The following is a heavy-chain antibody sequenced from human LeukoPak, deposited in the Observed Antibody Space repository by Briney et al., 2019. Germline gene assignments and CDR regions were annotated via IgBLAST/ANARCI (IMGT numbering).Heavy chain of an antibody. D-gene: IGHD3-10*01. Sequence: GGSLRLSCAASGFTVSSNYMSWVRQAPGKGLEWVSVIYSGGSTYYADSVKGRFTISRDNSKNTLYPQMNSLKTEDTAVYYCTTAITMVRGVINPHDYWGQGTLVTVSS. J-gene: IGHJ4*02. CDR1: GFTVSSNY. CDR2: IYSGGST. V-gene: IGHV3-53*01. CDR3: TTAITMVRGVINPHDY.